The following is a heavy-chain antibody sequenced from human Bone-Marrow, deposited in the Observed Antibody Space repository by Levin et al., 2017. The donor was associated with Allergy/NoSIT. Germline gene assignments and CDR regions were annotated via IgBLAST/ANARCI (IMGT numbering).Heavy chain of an antibody. V-gene: IGHV3-30*09. CDR1: GFTFSSYA. D-gene: IGHD2-15*01. CDR2: ISYDGSNK. CDR3: ARDRCSGGSCYFAGAGFFDY. Sequence: GGSLRLSCAASGFTFSSYAIHWVRQAPGKGLEWVAVISYDGSNKYYADSVKGRCAISRDNSKNTLYVQMNSLRPEDTAVYYCARDRCSGGSCYFAGAGFFDYWGQGTLVTVSS. J-gene: IGHJ4*02.